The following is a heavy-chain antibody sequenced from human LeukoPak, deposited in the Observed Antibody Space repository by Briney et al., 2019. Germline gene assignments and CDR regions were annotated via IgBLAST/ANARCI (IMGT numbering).Heavy chain of an antibody. CDR3: ARARKNWNDLFDAFDI. Sequence: SETLSLTCAVSGGSISSSNWWSWVRQPPGKGLEWIGEIYHSGSTNYNPSLKSRVTISVDKSKNQFSLKLSSVTAADTAVYYCARARKNWNDLFDAFDIWGQGTMVTVSS. J-gene: IGHJ3*02. V-gene: IGHV4-4*02. D-gene: IGHD1-1*01. CDR2: IYHSGST. CDR1: GGSISSSNW.